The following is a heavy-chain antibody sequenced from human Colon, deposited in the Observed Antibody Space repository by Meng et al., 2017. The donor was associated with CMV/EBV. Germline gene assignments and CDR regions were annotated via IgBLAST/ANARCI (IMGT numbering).Heavy chain of an antibody. CDR2: ISTNRNT. V-gene: IGHV4-4*07. D-gene: IGHD5-12*01. J-gene: IGHJ4*02. CDR1: GCSSRTYC. CDR3: VRGGYSGTQTGGVQEY. Sequence: QPPGSDTRLTKPSATLSLTFPVSGCSSRTYCWSWIRQPAGEGLEWLGRISTNRNTAYNPSLNSRATIWLDTSNNQFSLKLTSVTAADTAVYYCVRGGYSGTQTGGVQEYWGQGTLVTVSS.